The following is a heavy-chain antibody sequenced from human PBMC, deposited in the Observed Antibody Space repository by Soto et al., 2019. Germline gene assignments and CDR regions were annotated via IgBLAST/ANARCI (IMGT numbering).Heavy chain of an antibody. Sequence: QVQLVESGGGVVQPGRSLRLSCAASGFTFSSYAMHWVRQAPGKGLEWVAVISFDGSNKYYADSVKDRFTVSRDNSKNPLYVQMNSLRDEDTALYYCGRDRRFGNGYSLGFDDWGQGTLVTVSS. J-gene: IGHJ4*02. D-gene: IGHD3-16*01. CDR2: ISFDGSNK. V-gene: IGHV3-30-3*01. CDR1: GFTFSSYA. CDR3: GRDRRFGNGYSLGFDD.